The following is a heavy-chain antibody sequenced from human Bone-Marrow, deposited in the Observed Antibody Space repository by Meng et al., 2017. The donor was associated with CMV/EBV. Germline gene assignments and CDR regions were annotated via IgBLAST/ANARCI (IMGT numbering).Heavy chain of an antibody. CDR3: ARATGSFGDYAY. CDR1: GGSFSGYY. Sequence: SETLSLTCAVYGGSFSGYYWSWIRQPPGKGLEWIGEINHSGSTNYNPSLKSRVTISADTSKNQFFLKVSSVTAADTAIYYCARATGSFGDYAYWGQGILVTVSS. V-gene: IGHV4-34*01. J-gene: IGHJ4*02. CDR2: INHSGST. D-gene: IGHD4-17*01.